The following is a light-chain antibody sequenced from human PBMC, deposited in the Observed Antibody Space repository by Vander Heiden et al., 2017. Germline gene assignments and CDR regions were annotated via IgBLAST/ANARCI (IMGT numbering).Light chain of an antibody. V-gene: IGLV2-14*01. Sequence: QSALTQPASVSGSPEQSITISCTGTSSDVGGYNYVSWYQQHPGKAPKLMIYEVSNRPSGVSNRFSGSKCGNTASLTISGLQAEDEADYYCSSYTSSSTLYVFGTGTKVTVL. CDR2: EVS. CDR1: SSDVGGYNY. J-gene: IGLJ1*01. CDR3: SSYTSSSTLYV.